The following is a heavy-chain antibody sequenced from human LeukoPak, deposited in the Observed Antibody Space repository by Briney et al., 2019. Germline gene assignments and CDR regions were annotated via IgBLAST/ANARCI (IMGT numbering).Heavy chain of an antibody. Sequence: GGSLRLSCAASGFTVSSNYMSWVRQAPGKGLEWVSVIYSGGSTYYADSVKGRFTISRDNAKNSVYLQMNSLRAEDTAVYYCAKDSPVDYWGQGTLVTVSS. CDR3: AKDSPVDY. J-gene: IGHJ4*02. CDR1: GFTVSSNY. CDR2: IYSGGST. V-gene: IGHV3-53*01.